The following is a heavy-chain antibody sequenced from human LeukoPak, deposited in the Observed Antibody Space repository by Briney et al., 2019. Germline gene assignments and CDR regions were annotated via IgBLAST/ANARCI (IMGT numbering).Heavy chain of an antibody. D-gene: IGHD3-3*01. V-gene: IGHV3-33*01. CDR3: ARDRAATIFEFPNGMDV. J-gene: IGHJ6*02. CDR2: IWYDGSNK. Sequence: PGGSLRLSCAASGFTFSSYGMHWVRQAPGKGLEWVAVIWYDGSNKYYADSVKGRFTISRDNSKNTLYLQMNSLRAEDTAVYYCARDRAATIFEFPNGMDVWGQGTTVTVSS. CDR1: GFTFSSYG.